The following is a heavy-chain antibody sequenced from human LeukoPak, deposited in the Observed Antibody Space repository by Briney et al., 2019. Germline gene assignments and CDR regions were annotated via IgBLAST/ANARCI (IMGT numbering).Heavy chain of an antibody. D-gene: IGHD6-13*01. CDR1: GFTFSSYA. V-gene: IGHV3-23*01. J-gene: IGHJ4*02. CDR3: AKDRSSSWYSLHFDY. Sequence: GGSLRLSCAASGFTFSSYAMSWVRQAPGKGPEWVSAISGSGGSTYYADSVKGRFTISRDNSKNTLYLQMNNLRAEDTAVYYCAKDRSSSWYSLHFDYWGQGTLVTVSS. CDR2: ISGSGGST.